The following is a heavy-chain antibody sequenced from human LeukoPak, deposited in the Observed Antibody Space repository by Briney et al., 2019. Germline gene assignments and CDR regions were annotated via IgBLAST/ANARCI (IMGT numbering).Heavy chain of an antibody. CDR1: GGSISTDSYY. CDR2: IYYSGST. V-gene: IGHV4-39*07. D-gene: IGHD5-24*01. CDR3: ARDQRWLQLVNWFDP. J-gene: IGHJ5*02. Sequence: SETLSPTCTVSGGSISTDSYYWGWIRQPPGKGLEWIGSIYYSGSTYYNPSLKSRVTISVDTSKNQFSLKLSSVTAADTAVYYCARDQRWLQLVNWFDPWGQGTLVTVSS.